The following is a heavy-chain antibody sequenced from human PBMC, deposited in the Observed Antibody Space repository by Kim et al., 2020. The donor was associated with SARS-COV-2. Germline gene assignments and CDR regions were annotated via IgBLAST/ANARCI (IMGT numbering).Heavy chain of an antibody. V-gene: IGHV5-10-1*01. CDR2: IDPSDSYT. J-gene: IGHJ4*02. CDR3: ARGPRGGGYDSHYFDY. Sequence: GESLKISCKGSGYSFTSYWISWVRQMPGKGLEWMGRIDPSDSYTNYSPSFQGHVTISADKSISTAYLQWSSLKASDTAMYYCARGPRGGGYDSHYFDYWGQGTLVTVSS. D-gene: IGHD5-12*01. CDR1: GYSFTSYW.